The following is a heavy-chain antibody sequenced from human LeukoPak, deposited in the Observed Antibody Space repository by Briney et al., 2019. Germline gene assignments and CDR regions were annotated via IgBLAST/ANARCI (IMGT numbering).Heavy chain of an antibody. D-gene: IGHD3-16*01. V-gene: IGHV3-30*02. CDR2: IRTIGTDK. Sequence: GGSLRLSCAASGFTFSSHGMHWVRQAPGKGLEWVAFIRTIGTDKYYADSVKGRFTISRDNSKNTLYLQVDSLRTEDTAVYYCAADLGEAGIIFGYWGQGTLVAVSS. J-gene: IGHJ4*02. CDR3: AADLGEAGIIFGY. CDR1: GFTFSSHG.